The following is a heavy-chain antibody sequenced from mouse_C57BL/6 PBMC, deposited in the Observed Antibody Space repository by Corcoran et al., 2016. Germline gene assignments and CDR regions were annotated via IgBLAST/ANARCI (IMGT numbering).Heavy chain of an antibody. V-gene: IGHV3-6*01. D-gene: IGHD2-1*01. J-gene: IGHJ2*01. Sequence: DVQLQESGPGLVKPSQSLSLTCSVTGYSITSGYYWNWIRQFPGNKLEWMGYISYDGSNNYNPSLKNRISITRDTSKNQFFLKLNSVTTEDTATYYCAREERGNYPFDYWGQGTTLTVSS. CDR2: ISYDGSN. CDR3: AREERGNYPFDY. CDR1: GYSITSGYY.